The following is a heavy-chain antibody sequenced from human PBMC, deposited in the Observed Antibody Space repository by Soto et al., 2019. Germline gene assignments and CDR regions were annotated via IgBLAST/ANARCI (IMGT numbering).Heavy chain of an antibody. CDR3: ASDIRKGYSGFQTEYYYYYGMDV. V-gene: IGHV1-69*06. CDR2: IIPIFGTA. J-gene: IGHJ6*02. D-gene: IGHD5-12*01. Sequence: VASVKVSCKASGGTFSSYAISWVRQAPGQGLEWMGGIIPIFGTANYAQKFQGRVTITADKSTSTAYMELSSLRSEDTAVYYCASDIRKGYSGFQTEYYYYYGMDVWGQGTTVTVSS. CDR1: GGTFSSYA.